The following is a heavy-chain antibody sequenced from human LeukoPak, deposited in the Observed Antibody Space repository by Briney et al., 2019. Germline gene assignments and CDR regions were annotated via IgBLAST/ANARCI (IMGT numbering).Heavy chain of an antibody. Sequence: ASVKVSCKASGYIFTDYAIHLLRQAPGQRPEWMGWMNGGNGNTKYSQKFQGRITLIRDTSAATAYMELSSLRNDDLAVYYCARGRGTSGSNRDFYYYYYMDVWGKGTTVTVSS. D-gene: IGHD2-15*01. CDR2: MNGGNGNT. V-gene: IGHV1-3*01. J-gene: IGHJ6*03. CDR1: GYIFTDYA. CDR3: ARGRGTSGSNRDFYYYYYMDV.